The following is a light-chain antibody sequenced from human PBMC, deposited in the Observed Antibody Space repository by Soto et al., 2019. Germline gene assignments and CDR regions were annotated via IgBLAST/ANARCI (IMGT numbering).Light chain of an antibody. CDR3: QQYNNWPFT. V-gene: IGKV3-15*01. CDR2: GAS. Sequence: EIVMTQSPATLSVSPGEGATLSCRASPSVSNNLAWYQQKPGQAPRLLIYGASTRATGIPARFSGSGSGTDFTLTISSLQSEDFAVYYCQQYNNWPFTFGPGTKVDIE. CDR1: PSVSNN. J-gene: IGKJ3*01.